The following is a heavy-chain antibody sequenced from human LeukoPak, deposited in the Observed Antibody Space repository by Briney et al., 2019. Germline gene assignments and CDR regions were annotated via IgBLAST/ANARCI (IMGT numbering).Heavy chain of an antibody. D-gene: IGHD2-2*01. Sequence: GGSLRLSCAASGFIFRNYNMNWVRQAPGKGLEWVSSVSASGSFIYYAHSVTGRFTISRDNAKNSLYLQMNSLRAEDTAAYYCAREDDCSSTSCYGAFDIWGQGTMVTVSS. J-gene: IGHJ3*02. V-gene: IGHV3-21*01. CDR2: VSASGSFI. CDR3: AREDDCSSTSCYGAFDI. CDR1: GFIFRNYN.